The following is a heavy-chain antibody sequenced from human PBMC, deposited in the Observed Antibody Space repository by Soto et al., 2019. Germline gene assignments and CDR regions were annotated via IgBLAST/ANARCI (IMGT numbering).Heavy chain of an antibody. CDR2: IYSGGST. D-gene: IGHD2-15*01. Sequence: GGSLRLSCAASGFTVSSNYMSWVRQAPGKGLEWVSVIYSGGSTYYADSVKGRFTISRDNSKNTLYLQMNSLRAEDTAVYYCARDRRGPVASDYWGQGTLVTVSS. J-gene: IGHJ4*02. V-gene: IGHV3-66*01. CDR1: GFTVSSNY. CDR3: ARDRRGPVASDY.